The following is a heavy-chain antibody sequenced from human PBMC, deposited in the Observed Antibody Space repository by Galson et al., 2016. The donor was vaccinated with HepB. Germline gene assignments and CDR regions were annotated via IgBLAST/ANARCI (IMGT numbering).Heavy chain of an antibody. CDR2: ISGTGGST. J-gene: IGHJ3*02. D-gene: IGHD1-1*01. CDR3: ARQTLETDGFDI. Sequence: SLRLSCAASGFTFSIYAMNWVRQAPGKGLEWVSGISGTGGSTYYADSVKGRFTISRDNSKNTLYLHMSGLRAEDTALYYCARQTLETDGFDIWGQGTKVTVSS. CDR1: GFTFSIYA. V-gene: IGHV3-23*01.